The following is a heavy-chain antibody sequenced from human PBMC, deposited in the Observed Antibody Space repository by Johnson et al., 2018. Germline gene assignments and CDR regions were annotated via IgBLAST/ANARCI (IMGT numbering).Heavy chain of an antibody. Sequence: VQLVESGGGLVKPGGSLRLSCAASGFTFSSYSMNWVRQAPGKGLEWVSSISSSGSTIYYADSVKGRFTISRDNAKNSLYLQMNSLRAEDTAGDYCARPEAWSAFDIWGQGTMVTVSS. V-gene: IGHV3-21*01. CDR3: ARPEAWSAFDI. D-gene: IGHD2-15*01. CDR1: GFTFSSYS. CDR2: ISSSGSTI. J-gene: IGHJ3*02.